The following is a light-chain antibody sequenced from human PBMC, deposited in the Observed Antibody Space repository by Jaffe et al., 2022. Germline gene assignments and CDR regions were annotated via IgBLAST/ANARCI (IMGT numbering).Light chain of an antibody. J-gene: IGKJ2*01. CDR1: QSISNSD. CDR3: QQYGSSPHT. CDR2: GAS. Sequence: EIVLTQSPGTLSLSPGARATLSCRTSQSISNSDLAWYQQKPGQAPRLLIYGASNRAAGIPDRFSGSGSGTDFTLTISRLEPEDFAVYYCQQYGSSPHTFGQGTKLEIK. V-gene: IGKV3-20*01.